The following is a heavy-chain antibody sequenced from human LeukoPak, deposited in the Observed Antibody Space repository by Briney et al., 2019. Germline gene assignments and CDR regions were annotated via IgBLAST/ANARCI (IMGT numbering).Heavy chain of an antibody. CDR1: GFTFSSYA. Sequence: GGSLRLSCAASGFTFSSYAMPWVRQAPGKGLEWVAVISYDGSKKYYADSVKGRFTISRDNSKNTLYLQMNSLRAEDTAVYYCARALVPAAPSDYWGQGTLVTVSS. D-gene: IGHD2-2*01. CDR2: ISYDGSKK. V-gene: IGHV3-30-3*01. J-gene: IGHJ4*02. CDR3: ARALVPAAPSDY.